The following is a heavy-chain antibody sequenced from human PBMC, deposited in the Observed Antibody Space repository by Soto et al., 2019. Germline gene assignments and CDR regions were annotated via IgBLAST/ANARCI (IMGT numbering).Heavy chain of an antibody. J-gene: IGHJ1*01. D-gene: IGHD3-22*01. CDR3: ARDPYYYDSSGYYYPYFQH. CDR1: GYPISSGYY. Sequence: PEETLSLTCAVSGYPISSGYYWGWIRQPPGKGLEWIGSIYHSGSTYYNPSLKSRVTISVDTSKNQFSLKLSSVTAADTAVYYCARDPYYYDSSGYYYPYFQHWGQGTLVTVSS. V-gene: IGHV4-38-2*02. CDR2: IYHSGST.